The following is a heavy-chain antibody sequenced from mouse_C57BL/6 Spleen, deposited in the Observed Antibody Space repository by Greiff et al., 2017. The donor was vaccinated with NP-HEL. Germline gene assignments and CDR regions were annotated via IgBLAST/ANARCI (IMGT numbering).Heavy chain of an antibody. CDR1: GYTFTDYE. J-gene: IGHJ4*01. Sequence: QVQLQQSGAELVRPGASVTLSCKASGYTFTDYEMHWVKQTPVHGLEWIGAIDPETGGTAYNQKFKGKAILTADKSSSTAYMELRSLTSEDSAVYYCTRGPYYGSSYDYAIDYWGQGTSVTVSS. CDR3: TRGPYYGSSYDYAIDY. D-gene: IGHD1-1*01. V-gene: IGHV1-15*01. CDR2: IDPETGGT.